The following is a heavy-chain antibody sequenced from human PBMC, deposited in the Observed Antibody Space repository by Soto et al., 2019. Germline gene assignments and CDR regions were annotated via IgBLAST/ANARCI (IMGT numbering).Heavy chain of an antibody. Sequence: QVQLVQSGAEVKKPGSSLKLSCRASGGSFTSYSISWLRQAPGQGLEWMGGIIPVFGTTSYAQRLQGRVTITADESTSTAYLDLSSLISADTAVYYCARDPRIYCTSSSCHSYFDSWGQGTLVTVSS. CDR3: ARDPRIYCTSSSCHSYFDS. CDR2: IIPVFGTT. D-gene: IGHD2-2*01. V-gene: IGHV1-69*01. J-gene: IGHJ4*02. CDR1: GGSFTSYS.